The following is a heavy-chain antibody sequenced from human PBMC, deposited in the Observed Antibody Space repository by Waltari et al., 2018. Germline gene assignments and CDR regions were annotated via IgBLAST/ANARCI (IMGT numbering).Heavy chain of an antibody. D-gene: IGHD1-7*01. CDR1: GYTFTSYD. V-gene: IGHV1-8*03. J-gene: IGHJ6*02. Sequence: QVQLVQSGAEVKKPGASVKVSCKASGYTFTSYDINWVRQATGQGLEWMGWINPNSGNTGYAQKFQGRVTITRNTSISTAYIELSSLRSEDTAVYYCALGITGTTGSIYYYYGMDVWGQGTTVTVSS. CDR2: INPNSGNT. CDR3: ALGITGTTGSIYYYYGMDV.